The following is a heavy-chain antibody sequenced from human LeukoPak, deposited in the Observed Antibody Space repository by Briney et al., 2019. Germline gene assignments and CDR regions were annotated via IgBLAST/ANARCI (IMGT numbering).Heavy chain of an antibody. J-gene: IGHJ4*02. Sequence: AASVKVSCKASGYTFTSYGISWVRQAPGQGLEWMGWISAYNGNTNYAQKLQGRVTMTTDTSTSTAYMELRSLRSDDTAVYYCARDSHPRYSSGWSYYFDYWGQGTLVTVSS. D-gene: IGHD6-19*01. CDR3: ARDSHPRYSSGWSYYFDY. V-gene: IGHV1-18*01. CDR1: GYTFTSYG. CDR2: ISAYNGNT.